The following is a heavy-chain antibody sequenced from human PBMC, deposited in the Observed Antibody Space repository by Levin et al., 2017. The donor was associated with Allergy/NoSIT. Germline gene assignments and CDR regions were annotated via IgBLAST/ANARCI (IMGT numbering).Heavy chain of an antibody. V-gene: IGHV3-74*01. CDR3: VRLGGADRADF. Sequence: GESLKISCAASGFPFSLYWMYWVRQAPGKGLEWLARIDSEGVGTSYVDSVRGRFTVSRDNAENTLFLHMESLTVDDSGTYFWVRLGGADRADFWGQGALVTVSS. J-gene: IGHJ4*02. CDR1: GFPFSLYW. D-gene: IGHD3-10*01. CDR2: IDSEGVGT.